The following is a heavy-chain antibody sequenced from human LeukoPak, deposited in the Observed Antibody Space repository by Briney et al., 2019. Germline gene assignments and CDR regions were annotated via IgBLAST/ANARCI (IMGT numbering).Heavy chain of an antibody. CDR1: ADSISTYH. D-gene: IGHD5-18*01. J-gene: IGHJ4*02. Sequence: SETVSLTCGVSADSISTYHWNWIRKPPGKGLEWIAYMQSTGNSKYNPSLRNRVTMFVDKSNNQVALILRSVTAADTAVYYCARDKQHSYGRYFDHWGQGALVTVSS. V-gene: IGHV4-59*01. CDR3: ARDKQHSYGRYFDH. CDR2: MQSTGNS.